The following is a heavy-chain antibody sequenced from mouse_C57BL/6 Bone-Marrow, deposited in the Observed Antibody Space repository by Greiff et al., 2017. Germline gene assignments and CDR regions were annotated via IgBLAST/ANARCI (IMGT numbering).Heavy chain of an antibody. V-gene: IGHV1-82*01. CDR1: GYAFSSSW. D-gene: IGHD1-1*01. CDR3: APNYYGSSYWYFDV. CDR2: IYPGDGDT. Sequence: QVQLQQSGPELVKPGASVKISCKASGYAFSSSWMNWVKQRPGKGLEWIGRIYPGDGDTNYNGKFKGKATLTAAKSSSTASMQLSSLTSEDSAFYFCAPNYYGSSYWYFDVWGTGTTVTVSA. J-gene: IGHJ1*03.